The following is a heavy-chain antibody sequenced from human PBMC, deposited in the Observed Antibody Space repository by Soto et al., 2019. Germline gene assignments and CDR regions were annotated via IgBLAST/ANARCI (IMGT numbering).Heavy chain of an antibody. CDR3: ARVGGMAQAYYFES. CDR1: VYSISSGYY. D-gene: IGHD3-16*01. CDR2: IYHSGST. Sequence: SETLSLTCAFSVYSISSGYYWGWIRQPPGKGLEWIGSIYHSGSTYYNPSLKSRVTISVDTSKNQFSLKLSSVTAADTAVYYCARVGGMAQAYYFESWGQETLVTVSS. J-gene: IGHJ4*02. V-gene: IGHV4-38-2*01.